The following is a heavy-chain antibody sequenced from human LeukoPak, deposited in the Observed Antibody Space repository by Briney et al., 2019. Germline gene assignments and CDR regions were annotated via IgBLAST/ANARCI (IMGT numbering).Heavy chain of an antibody. CDR3: ANNGGWFGELLFPDY. CDR1: GESFSGYY. CDR2: ITHSGST. J-gene: IGHJ4*02. V-gene: IGHV4-34*01. D-gene: IGHD3-10*01. Sequence: SETLSLTCAVYGESFSGYYWTWIRQPPGKGLEWIGEITHSGSTNYNPSLKSRVTISVDTSKNQFSLKLSSVTAADTAVYYCANNGGWFGELLFPDYWGQGTLVTVSS.